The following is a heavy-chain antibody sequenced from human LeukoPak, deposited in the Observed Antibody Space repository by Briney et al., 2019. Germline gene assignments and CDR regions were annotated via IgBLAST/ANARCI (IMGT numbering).Heavy chain of an antibody. D-gene: IGHD5-12*01. CDR3: ARGYAIDY. CDR1: AGSISSYY. Sequence: SETLSLTCTVAAGSISSYYWSWVRQPPGEGREWVGYIYYSGSTNYNPSLKSRVTISVDTSKNQFSLKLSSVTAADTAVYYCARGYAIDYWGQGTLVTVSS. V-gene: IGHV4-59*01. J-gene: IGHJ4*02. CDR2: IYYSGST.